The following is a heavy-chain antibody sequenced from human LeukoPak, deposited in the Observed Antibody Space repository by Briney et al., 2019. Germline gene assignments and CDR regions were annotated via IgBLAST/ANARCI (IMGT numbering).Heavy chain of an antibody. D-gene: IGHD3-10*01. Sequence: GASVKVSCKASGGTFSSYAISWVRQAPGQGLEWMGGIIPIFGTANYAQKFQGRVTITADESTSTAYMELSSLRSEDTAVCYCARAQGVTMVRGVIDYYYGMDVWGKGTTVTVSS. CDR2: IIPIFGTA. CDR3: ARAQGVTMVRGVIDYYYGMDV. CDR1: GGTFSSYA. V-gene: IGHV1-69*01. J-gene: IGHJ6*04.